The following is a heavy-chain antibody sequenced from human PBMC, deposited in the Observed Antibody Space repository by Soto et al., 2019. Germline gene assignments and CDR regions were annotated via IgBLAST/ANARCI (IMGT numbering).Heavy chain of an antibody. CDR2: ISGYNGDT. J-gene: IGHJ3*02. Sequence: ASVKVSCKASGYTFTRYGISWVRQAPGQGLEWMGWISGYNGDTKYAQKFQGRVTMTIDTSTTTAYLQMNSLRAEDTAMYYCAKEDDAWTNGYFDIWGQGTMVTVSS. CDR1: GYTFTRYG. CDR3: AKEDDAWTNGYFDI. D-gene: IGHD2-8*01. V-gene: IGHV1-18*01.